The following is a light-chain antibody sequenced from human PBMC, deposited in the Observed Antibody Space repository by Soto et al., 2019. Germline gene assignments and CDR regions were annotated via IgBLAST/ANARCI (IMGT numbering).Light chain of an antibody. CDR2: AAF. CDR3: QQSYSIPRT. CDR1: QTINTY. Sequence: DIQMTQSPSSLSASVGDRVTITCRASQTINTYLNWYQQKLGKAPKLLIYAAFTLQSGVPSRFSGSGSGTDFTLNISSLQPEAFATYYCQQSYSIPRTFGQGTPLQIK. V-gene: IGKV1-39*01. J-gene: IGKJ2*01.